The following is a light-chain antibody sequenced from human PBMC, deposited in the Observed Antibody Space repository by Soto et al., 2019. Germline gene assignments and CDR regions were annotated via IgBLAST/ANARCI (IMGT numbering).Light chain of an antibody. J-gene: IGKJ4*01. Sequence: EIVLTQSPGTLSLSPGERATLSCRASQSVSSSYLAWYQQKPGQALGLLIYGASSRATGIPDRFSGSGSGTDFTLTISRLEPEDFAVYYCQQYGSSPLTFGGGTKVEIK. CDR2: GAS. CDR1: QSVSSSY. V-gene: IGKV3-20*01. CDR3: QQYGSSPLT.